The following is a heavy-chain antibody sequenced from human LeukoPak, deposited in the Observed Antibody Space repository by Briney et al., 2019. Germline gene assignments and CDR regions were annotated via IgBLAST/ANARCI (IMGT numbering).Heavy chain of an antibody. Sequence: RGESLKISCKGSGYSFTSYWIGWVRQMSGKGLEWMGIIYPGDSDTRYSPSFQGQVTISADKSISTAYLQWSSLKASDTAMYYCARTPYNTVTNFDYWGQGTLVTVSS. D-gene: IGHD4-11*01. CDR1: GYSFTSYW. CDR2: IYPGDSDT. CDR3: ARTPYNTVTNFDY. V-gene: IGHV5-51*01. J-gene: IGHJ4*02.